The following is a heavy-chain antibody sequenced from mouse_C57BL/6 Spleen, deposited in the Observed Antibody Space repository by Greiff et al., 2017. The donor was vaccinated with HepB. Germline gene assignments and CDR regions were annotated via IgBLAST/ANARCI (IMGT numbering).Heavy chain of an antibody. CDR1: GFTFSDYY. Sequence: EVQVVESEGGLVQPGSSMKLSCTASGFTFSDYYMAWVRQVPEKGLEWVANINYDGSSTYYLDSLKSRFIISRDNAKNILYLQMSSLKSEDTATYYCARDSGYWYFDVWGTGTTVTVSS. CDR2: INYDGSST. J-gene: IGHJ1*03. V-gene: IGHV5-16*01. CDR3: ARDSGYWYFDV.